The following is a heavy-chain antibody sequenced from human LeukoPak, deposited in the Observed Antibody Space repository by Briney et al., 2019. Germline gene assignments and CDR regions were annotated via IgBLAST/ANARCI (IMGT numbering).Heavy chain of an antibody. CDR1: GFTVSSNY. CDR3: ARNTYGYNNWFDP. D-gene: IGHD5-18*01. Sequence: SGGSLRLSRAASGFTVSSNYMSWVRQAPGKGLEWVSVIYSGGSTYYADSVKGRFTISRDNSKNTLYLQMNSLRAEDTAVYYCARNTYGYNNWFDPWGQGTLVTVSS. V-gene: IGHV3-66*01. J-gene: IGHJ5*02. CDR2: IYSGGST.